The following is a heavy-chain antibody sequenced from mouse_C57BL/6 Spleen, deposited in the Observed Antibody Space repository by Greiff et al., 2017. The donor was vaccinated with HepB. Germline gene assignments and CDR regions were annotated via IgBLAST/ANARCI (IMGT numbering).Heavy chain of an antibody. Sequence: VQLQQSGAELAKPGASVKLSCKASGYTFTSYWMHWVKQRPGQGLEWIGYINPSSGYTKYNQKFKDKPTLTADKSSSTAYMQLSSLTYEDSAVYYCARSTVVAPYFDVWGTRTTVTVSS. V-gene: IGHV1-7*01. J-gene: IGHJ1*03. CDR2: INPSSGYT. D-gene: IGHD1-1*01. CDR3: ARSTVVAPYFDV. CDR1: GYTFTSYW.